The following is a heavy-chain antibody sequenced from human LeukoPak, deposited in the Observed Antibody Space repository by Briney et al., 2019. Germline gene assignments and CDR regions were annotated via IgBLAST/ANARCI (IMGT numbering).Heavy chain of an antibody. Sequence: GGSLRPSCAASGFTFSSYAMSWVRQAPGKGLGWVSAISGSGGSTYYADSVKGRFTISRDNSKNTLYLQMNSLRAEDTAVYYCAKDMKYYGSGSPYYFDYWGQGTLVTVSS. V-gene: IGHV3-23*01. CDR1: GFTFSSYA. CDR3: AKDMKYYGSGSPYYFDY. CDR2: ISGSGGST. D-gene: IGHD3-10*01. J-gene: IGHJ4*02.